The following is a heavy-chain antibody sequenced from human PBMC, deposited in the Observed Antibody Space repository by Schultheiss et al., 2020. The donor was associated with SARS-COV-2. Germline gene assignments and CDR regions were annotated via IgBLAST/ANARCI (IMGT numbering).Heavy chain of an antibody. CDR2: INWNGGIT. CDR3: AREDKWNYALFDY. V-gene: IGHV3-20*04. Sequence: GESLKISCAASGFPFDDYGMSWVRQTPGKGLEWVSGINWNGGITGYADSVKGRFTISRDNAKTSLYLQMNSLRAEDTAVYYCAREDKWNYALFDYWGQGTLVTVSS. CDR1: GFPFDDYG. J-gene: IGHJ4*02. D-gene: IGHD1-7*01.